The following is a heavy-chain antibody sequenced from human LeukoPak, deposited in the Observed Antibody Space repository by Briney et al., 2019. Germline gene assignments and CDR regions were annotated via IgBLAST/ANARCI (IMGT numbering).Heavy chain of an antibody. CDR3: AKQLGYCSDGSCYFPY. Sequence: GGSLRLSCAASGFTFSSSAMSWVRQAPGKGLKWVSAISNNGGYTYYADSVQGRFTISRDNSKSTLCLQMNSLRAEDTAVYYCAKQLGYCSDGSCYFPYWGQGTLVTVSS. D-gene: IGHD2-15*01. V-gene: IGHV3-23*01. CDR1: GFTFSSSA. CDR2: ISNNGGYT. J-gene: IGHJ4*02.